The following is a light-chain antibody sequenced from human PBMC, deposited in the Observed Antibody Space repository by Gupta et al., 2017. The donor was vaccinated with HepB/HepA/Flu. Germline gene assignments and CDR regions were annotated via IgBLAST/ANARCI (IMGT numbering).Light chain of an antibody. Sequence: SSELTQPSSVSVSPGQTARITCSGDVLTKKYARWFQQKPGQAPVLVIYKDTERPSGIPERFSGSSSGTTVTLTISGAQVEDEADYYCYSAADNIWVFGGGTKLTVL. V-gene: IGLV3-27*01. CDR1: VLTKKY. CDR3: YSAADNIWV. CDR2: KDT. J-gene: IGLJ3*02.